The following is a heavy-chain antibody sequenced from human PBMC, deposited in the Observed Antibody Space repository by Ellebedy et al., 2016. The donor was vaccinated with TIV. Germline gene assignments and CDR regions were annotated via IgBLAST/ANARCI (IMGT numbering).Heavy chain of an antibody. Sequence: SETLSLTXAVYGGSFSGYYWSWIRQPPGKGLEWIGEINHSGSTNYNPSLKSRVTISVDTSKNQFSLKLSSVTAADTAVYYCARTSPNWYFDLWGRGTLVTVSS. V-gene: IGHV4-34*01. CDR1: GGSFSGYY. J-gene: IGHJ2*01. CDR3: ARTSPNWYFDL. CDR2: INHSGST.